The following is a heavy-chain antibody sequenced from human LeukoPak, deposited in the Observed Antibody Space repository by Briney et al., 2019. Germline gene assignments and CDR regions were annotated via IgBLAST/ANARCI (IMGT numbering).Heavy chain of an antibody. D-gene: IGHD3-10*01. J-gene: IGHJ5*02. Sequence: SETLSLTCTVSGGSISSGSYYWSWIRQPAGKGLEWIGRIYTSGSTNYNPSLKSRVTISVDTSKNQFSLKLSSVTAADTAVYYCARALDYYGSGREFDPWGQGTLVTVSS. CDR3: ARALDYYGSGREFDP. CDR2: IYTSGST. V-gene: IGHV4-61*02. CDR1: GGSISSGSYY.